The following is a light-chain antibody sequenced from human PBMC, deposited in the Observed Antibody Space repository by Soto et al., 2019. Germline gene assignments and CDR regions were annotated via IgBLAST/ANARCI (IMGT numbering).Light chain of an antibody. CDR2: EVS. CDR3: SSYAGSNNLV. V-gene: IGLV2-8*01. CDR1: SSDVGGYNY. Sequence: QSVLTQPPSASGSPGQPVTISCTGTSSDVGGYNYVSWYQQHPGKAPKVMIHEVSKRPSGVPDRFSGSKSGNTASLTVSGLQAEDEAEYYCSSYAGSNNLVFGGGTKLTVL. J-gene: IGLJ2*01.